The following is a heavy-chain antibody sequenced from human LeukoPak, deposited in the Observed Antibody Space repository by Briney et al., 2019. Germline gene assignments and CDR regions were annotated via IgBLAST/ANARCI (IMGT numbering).Heavy chain of an antibody. J-gene: IGHJ4*02. CDR3: ASLASAEVVTPPDY. CDR1: GFTFSSYA. V-gene: IGHV3-23*01. D-gene: IGHD4-23*01. CDR2: ITGSGGRT. Sequence: GGSLRLSCAASGFTFSSYAMNWVRQAPGKGLEWVSAITGSGGRTYYADSVKGRFTISRDNSKNTLYLQMNSLRAEDTAVYYCASLASAEVVTPPDYWGQGTLVTVSS.